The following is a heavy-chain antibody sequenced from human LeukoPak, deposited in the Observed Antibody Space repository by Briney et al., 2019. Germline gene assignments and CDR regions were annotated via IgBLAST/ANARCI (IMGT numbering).Heavy chain of an antibody. J-gene: IGHJ3*02. CDR1: GYTFTSYG. D-gene: IGHD6-13*01. CDR3: ARDPSSSSWNDAFDI. V-gene: IGHV1-18*01. Sequence: ASVKVSCKASGYTFTSYGIGWVRQAPGQGLEWMGWMSTYNGNTNYAQKLQGRVTMTADTSTSTAYMELRSLRSDDTAVYYCARDPSSSSWNDAFDIWGQGTMVTVSS. CDR2: MSTYNGNT.